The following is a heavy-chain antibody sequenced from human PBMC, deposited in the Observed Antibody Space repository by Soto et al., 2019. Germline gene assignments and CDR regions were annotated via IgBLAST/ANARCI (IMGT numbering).Heavy chain of an antibody. CDR1: GYTFTSYD. CDR3: ARGPGSWYYYYMDV. CDR2: MNPNSGNT. V-gene: IGHV1-8*01. D-gene: IGHD6-13*01. Sequence: QVQLVQSGAEVKKSGASVKVSCKASGYTFTSYDINWVRQATGQGLEWMGWMNPNSGNTGYAQKFQGRVTMTRNTSMSTAYMELSSLRSEDTAVYYCARGPGSWYYYYMDVWGKGTTVTVSS. J-gene: IGHJ6*03.